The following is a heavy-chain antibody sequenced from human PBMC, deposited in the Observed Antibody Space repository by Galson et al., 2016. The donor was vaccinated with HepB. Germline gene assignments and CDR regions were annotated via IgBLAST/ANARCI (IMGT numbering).Heavy chain of an antibody. CDR1: GFLFRGYG. CDR2: DSMDGRRK. Sequence: SLRLSCAGSGFLFRGYGMHWVRQAPGKGLEWVAADSMDGRRKFYSDSVRGRFTISRDNSNNMLFLQMDSLRPDDTAVYYCARRHEFCPPVGCSVDYWGQGTLGSVSS. D-gene: IGHD3-10*02. V-gene: IGHV3-30*03. J-gene: IGHJ4*02. CDR3: ARRHEFCPPVGCSVDY.